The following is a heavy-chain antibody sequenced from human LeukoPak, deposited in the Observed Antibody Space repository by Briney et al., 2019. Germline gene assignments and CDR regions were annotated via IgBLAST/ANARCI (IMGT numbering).Heavy chain of an antibody. CDR3: AREHYYGSGSYSTYYFDY. D-gene: IGHD3-10*01. CDR1: GGTFSSYA. CDR2: IIPIFGTA. Sequence: SVKVSCKASGGTFSSYAISWVRQTPGQGLEWMGGIIPIFGTANYAQKFQGRVTITADESTSTAYMELSSLRSEDTAVYYCAREHYYGSGSYSTYYFDYWGQGTLVTVSS. J-gene: IGHJ4*02. V-gene: IGHV1-69*13.